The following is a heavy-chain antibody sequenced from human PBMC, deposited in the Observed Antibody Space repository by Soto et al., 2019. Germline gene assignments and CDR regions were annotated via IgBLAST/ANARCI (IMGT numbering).Heavy chain of an antibody. Sequence: GGSLRLSCAASGFSFSDHFMDWVRQAPGKGLQWVGRIQTKRQTYITEYAASLEGRFSISRDDSKNSLYLQVNRLKTEDTAVYFCDCIRETFGYWGPETLVTVSS. D-gene: IGHD2-15*01. CDR2: IQTKRQTYIT. CDR3: DCIRETFGY. CDR1: GFSFSDHF. V-gene: IGHV3-72*01. J-gene: IGHJ4*02.